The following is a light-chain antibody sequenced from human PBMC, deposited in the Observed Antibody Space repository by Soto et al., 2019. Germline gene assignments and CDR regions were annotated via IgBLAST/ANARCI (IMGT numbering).Light chain of an antibody. V-gene: IGKV3-15*01. J-gene: IGKJ2*01. Sequence: EIVMTQSPATLSVSPGERATLSCRASQSVSSNLAWYQQKPGQAPRLLIYGTSTRATGIPARFSGSGSGTEITLTISSLQSEDFAVYYGKHFNNWPPKYTFGQGTRLEIK. CDR2: GTS. CDR3: KHFNNWPPKYT. CDR1: QSVSSN.